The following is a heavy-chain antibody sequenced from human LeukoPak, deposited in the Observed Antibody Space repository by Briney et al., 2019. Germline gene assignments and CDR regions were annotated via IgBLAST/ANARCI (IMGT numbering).Heavy chain of an antibody. CDR2: IRSSGADV. V-gene: IGHV3-48*02. Sequence: PGGSLRLSCAASGFTFSNYNMNWVRQAPGKGLEWVSWIRSSGADVYYIDSVRGRFTISRDNAKNSLFLQMNSLRDEDTATYYCARDLGNNRGHDYWGQGTLVTASS. CDR3: ARDLGNNRGHDY. J-gene: IGHJ4*02. CDR1: GFTFSNYN. D-gene: IGHD5-24*01.